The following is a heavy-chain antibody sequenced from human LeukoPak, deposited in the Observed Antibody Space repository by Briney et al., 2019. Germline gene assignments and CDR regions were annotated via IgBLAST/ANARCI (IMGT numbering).Heavy chain of an antibody. Sequence: ASVKVSCKASGGTFSSYAISWVRQAPGQGLEWMGGIIPIFGTANYAQKVQGRVTITADKSTNTAYMELSSLTSEDTAVYYCALGLGIAAAELDYWGQGTLVTVSS. CDR1: GGTFSSYA. V-gene: IGHV1-69*06. CDR2: IIPIFGTA. J-gene: IGHJ4*02. CDR3: ALGLGIAAAELDY. D-gene: IGHD6-13*01.